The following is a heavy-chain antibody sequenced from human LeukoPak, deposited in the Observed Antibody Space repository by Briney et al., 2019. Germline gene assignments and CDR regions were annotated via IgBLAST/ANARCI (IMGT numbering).Heavy chain of an antibody. V-gene: IGHV4-59*01. Sequence: SETLSLTCTVSGGSISSYYWSWIRQSPGKGLEWIGNIYYSGSTNYNPSLNSRVTISVDTSKNQFSLKLSSVTAADTAVYYCARGARLSIVVRDGSYFDYWGQGTLVTVSS. CDR2: IYYSGST. J-gene: IGHJ4*02. D-gene: IGHD2-21*01. CDR3: ARGARLSIVVRDGSYFDY. CDR1: GGSISSYY.